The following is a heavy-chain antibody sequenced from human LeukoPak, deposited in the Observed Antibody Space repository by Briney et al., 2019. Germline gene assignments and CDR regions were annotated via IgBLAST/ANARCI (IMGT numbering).Heavy chain of an antibody. Sequence: KASETLSLTCTVSGGSTSSYYWSWIRQPPGKGLEWIGYIYYSGSTNYNPSLKSRVTISVDTSKNQFSLKLSSVTAADTAVYYCARVLGSSCITMVRGVNWFDPWGQGTLVTVSS. V-gene: IGHV4-59*01. CDR1: GGSTSSYY. CDR2: IYYSGST. D-gene: IGHD3-10*01. J-gene: IGHJ5*02. CDR3: ARVLGSSCITMVRGVNWFDP.